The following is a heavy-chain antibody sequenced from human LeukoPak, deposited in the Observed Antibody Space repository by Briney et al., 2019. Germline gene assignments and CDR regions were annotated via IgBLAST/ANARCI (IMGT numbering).Heavy chain of an antibody. Sequence: ESXKISCKGSGYSFTSYWISWVRQLPGKGLEWMGRIDPSDSYTNYSPSFQGHVTISADKSISTAYLQWSSLKASDTAMYYCARLRYCSGGSCYGPPYNWFDPWGQGTLVTVSS. J-gene: IGHJ5*02. CDR2: IDPSDSYT. D-gene: IGHD2-15*01. CDR1: GYSFTSYW. V-gene: IGHV5-10-1*01. CDR3: ARLRYCSGGSCYGPPYNWFDP.